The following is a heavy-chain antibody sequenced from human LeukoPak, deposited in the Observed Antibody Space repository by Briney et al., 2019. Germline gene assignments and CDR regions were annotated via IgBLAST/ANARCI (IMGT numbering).Heavy chain of an antibody. CDR2: INPNSGGT. CDR3: ARGSEWEIRYLDY. J-gene: IGHJ4*02. Sequence: GASVKVSRKASGYTSTGYYMHWVRQAPGQGLEWMGWINPNSGGTNYAQKFQGRVTMTRDTSISTAYMELSRLRSDDTAVYYCARGSEWEIRYLDYWGRGTLVTVSS. D-gene: IGHD3-9*01. CDR1: GYTSTGYY. V-gene: IGHV1-2*02.